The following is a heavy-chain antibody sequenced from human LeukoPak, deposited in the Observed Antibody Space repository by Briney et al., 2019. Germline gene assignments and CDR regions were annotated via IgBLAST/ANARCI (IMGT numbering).Heavy chain of an antibody. J-gene: IGHJ4*02. V-gene: IGHV1-18*04. Sequence: ASVKVSCKASGYTFTSYYMHWVRQAPGQGLEWMGWISAYNGNTNYAQKLQGRVTMTTDTSTSTAYMELRSLRSDDTAVYYCARSAVAPLDPFDYWGQGTLVTVSS. D-gene: IGHD6-19*01. CDR3: ARSAVAPLDPFDY. CDR2: ISAYNGNT. CDR1: GYTFTSYY.